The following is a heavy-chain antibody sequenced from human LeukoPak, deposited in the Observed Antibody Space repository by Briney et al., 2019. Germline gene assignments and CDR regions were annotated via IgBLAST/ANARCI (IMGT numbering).Heavy chain of an antibody. D-gene: IGHD3-22*01. Sequence: PSETLSLTCTVPGGSFSTYYWSWIRQPPGEGRGWMGYIYYSGSTNYNPSLKSRVTISVDMTTNPFSLNLRSVTAANTDVYYSARAWDYYDSRGFYLSYFDYWGQGTLVTVSS. CDR1: GGSFSTYY. CDR3: ARAWDYYDSRGFYLSYFDY. J-gene: IGHJ4*02. V-gene: IGHV4-59*01. CDR2: IYYSGST.